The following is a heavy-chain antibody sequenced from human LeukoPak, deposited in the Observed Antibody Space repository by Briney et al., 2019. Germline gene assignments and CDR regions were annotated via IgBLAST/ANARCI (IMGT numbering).Heavy chain of an antibody. D-gene: IGHD6-13*01. Sequence: SETLSLTCTVSGGSISSNYWSWIRQPPGQGLEWSGYIDTSGSTNNNPPTKSRVTISEDPSKNQFSLKLSSVTAADTAVYYCARHGDSSSWYYWFDPWGQGTLVTVSS. J-gene: IGHJ5*02. V-gene: IGHV4-4*09. CDR2: IDTSGST. CDR3: ARHGDSSSWYYWFDP. CDR1: GGSISSNY.